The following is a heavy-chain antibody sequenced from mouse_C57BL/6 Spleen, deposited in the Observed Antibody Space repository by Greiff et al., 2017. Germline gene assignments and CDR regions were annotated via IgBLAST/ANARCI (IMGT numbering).Heavy chain of an antibody. J-gene: IGHJ2*01. CDR3: ARIDGYYSY. CDR2: ISSGSSTI. D-gene: IGHD2-3*01. V-gene: IGHV5-17*01. Sequence: EVKVEESGGGLVKPGGSLKLSCAASGFTFSDYGMHWVRQAPEKGLEWVAYISSGSSTIYYADTVKGRFTISRDNAKNTLFLQMTSLRSEDTAMYYCARIDGYYSYWGQGTTLTVSS. CDR1: GFTFSDYG.